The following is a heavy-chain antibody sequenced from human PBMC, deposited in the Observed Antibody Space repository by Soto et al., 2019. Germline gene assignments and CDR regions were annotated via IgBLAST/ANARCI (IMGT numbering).Heavy chain of an antibody. CDR2: INPNSGGT. CDR3: ARAGDTALYYYYYGMDV. CDR1: GYTFTGYY. J-gene: IGHJ6*02. V-gene: IGHV1-2*04. Sequence: QVQLVQSGAEVKKPGASVKVSCKASGYTFTGYYMHWVRQAPGQGLERMGWINPNSGGTNYAQKFQGWVTMTRDTSISTAYMELSRLRSDDTAVYYCARAGDTALYYYYYGMDVWGQGTTVTVSS. D-gene: IGHD5-18*01.